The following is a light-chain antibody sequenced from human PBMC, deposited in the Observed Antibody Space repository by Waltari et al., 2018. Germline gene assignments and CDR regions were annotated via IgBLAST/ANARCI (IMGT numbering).Light chain of an antibody. Sequence: EIVMTQSPATLSVSPGERATLSCRASQSVSSKLAWYQQKPGQSPRLHIYVASTRATGIPARFSGSESGTEFTLTISSLQSEDFAVYYCQQYNNWPSITFGQGTRLEI. CDR1: QSVSSK. CDR3: QQYNNWPSIT. J-gene: IGKJ5*01. CDR2: VAS. V-gene: IGKV3-15*01.